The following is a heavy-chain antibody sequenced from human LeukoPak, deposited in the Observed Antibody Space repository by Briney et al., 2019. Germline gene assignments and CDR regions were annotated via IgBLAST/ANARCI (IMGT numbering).Heavy chain of an antibody. J-gene: IGHJ4*02. CDR1: GFSFNMFP. V-gene: IGHV3-30*04. CDR3: ARGGNWGYFDY. CDR2: ISYDGNNK. Sequence: GGSLRLSCAASGFSFNMFPMHWVRQAPGKGLECVAVISYDGNNKYYADSVNGRFTISRDNSKNTLFLQMNSLRTEDTAIYHCARGGNWGYFDYWGQETLVTVSS. D-gene: IGHD7-27*01.